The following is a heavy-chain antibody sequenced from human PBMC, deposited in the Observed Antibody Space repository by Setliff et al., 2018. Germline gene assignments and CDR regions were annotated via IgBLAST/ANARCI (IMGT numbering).Heavy chain of an antibody. CDR3: ARDPYGGSWFDS. Sequence: ETLSLTCTVSGGSIDGYYWAWIRQPAGEALEWIGRVYPSGSTNYNPSLESRVTMSIDASRNQFSLLLRSVTAADTAVYYCARDPYGGSWFDSWGQGTLVTVSS. D-gene: IGHD2-21*01. J-gene: IGHJ5*01. CDR2: VYPSGST. V-gene: IGHV4-4*07. CDR1: GGSIDGYY.